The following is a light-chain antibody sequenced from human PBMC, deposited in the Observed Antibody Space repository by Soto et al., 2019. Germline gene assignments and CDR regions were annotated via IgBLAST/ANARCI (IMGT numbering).Light chain of an antibody. CDR3: QQDGSSPLT. CDR1: QSVSSSY. Sequence: EIVLTQSPGTLSLSPGERATLSCRASQSVSSSYLAWYQQKPGQAPRLLIYGASSRATGIPDRFSGSGSGTDFTLTISRLEPEEWAVYYCQQDGSSPLTFGGGTKVEIK. V-gene: IGKV3-20*01. J-gene: IGKJ4*01. CDR2: GAS.